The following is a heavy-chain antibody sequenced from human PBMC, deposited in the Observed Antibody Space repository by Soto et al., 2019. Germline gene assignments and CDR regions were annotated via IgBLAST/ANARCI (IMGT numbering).Heavy chain of an antibody. CDR1: GGSINSADYY. CDR2: IYYSGTT. D-gene: IGHD5-12*01. Sequence: PSETLSLTCTVSGGSINSADYYWSWIRQPPGKGLESIGYIYYSGTTYYNPSLKSRVTISVDTSKNQFSLKLSSVTAADTAVYYCARGYSGYDYRFLDYWGQGTLVTVS. J-gene: IGHJ4*02. CDR3: ARGYSGYDYRFLDY. V-gene: IGHV4-30-4*01.